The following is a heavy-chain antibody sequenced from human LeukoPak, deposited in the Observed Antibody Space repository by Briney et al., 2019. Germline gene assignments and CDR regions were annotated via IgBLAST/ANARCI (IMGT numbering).Heavy chain of an antibody. CDR1: GDSVSSNSAA. Sequence: SQTRSLTCAISGDSVSSNSAAWNWIRQSPSRGLEWLGRTYYRSKWYNDYAVSVKSRITINPDTSKNQFSLQLNSVTPEDTAVYYCARDRARFGAFYYGMDVWGQGTTVTVSS. J-gene: IGHJ6*02. CDR3: ARDRARFGAFYYGMDV. D-gene: IGHD3-10*01. V-gene: IGHV6-1*01. CDR2: TYYRSKWYN.